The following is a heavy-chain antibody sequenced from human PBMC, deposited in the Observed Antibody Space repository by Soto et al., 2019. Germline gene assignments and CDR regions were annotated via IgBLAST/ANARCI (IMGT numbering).Heavy chain of an antibody. Sequence: SETLSLTXTVSGGSISSSSYYWGWIRQPPGKGLEWIGSIYYSGSTYYNPSLKSRVTISVDTSKNQFSLKLSSVTAADTAVYYCARLLRYFDWLPNDYWGQGTLVTVSS. J-gene: IGHJ4*02. CDR1: GGSISSSSYY. CDR3: ARLLRYFDWLPNDY. V-gene: IGHV4-39*01. CDR2: IYYSGST. D-gene: IGHD3-9*01.